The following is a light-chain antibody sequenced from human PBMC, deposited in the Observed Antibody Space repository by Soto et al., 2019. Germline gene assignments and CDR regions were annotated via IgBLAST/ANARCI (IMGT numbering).Light chain of an antibody. V-gene: IGKV3-11*01. CDR2: DAS. Sequence: EIVLTQSPATLSLSPGERDTLSCRASQSVSSYLAWYQQKPGQAPRLLIYDASNRATGIPARFSGSGSGTDFTLTISSLEPEDFAVYYCQQRSNVLQGITFGPGTKVDIK. J-gene: IGKJ3*01. CDR3: QQRSNVLQGIT. CDR1: QSVSSY.